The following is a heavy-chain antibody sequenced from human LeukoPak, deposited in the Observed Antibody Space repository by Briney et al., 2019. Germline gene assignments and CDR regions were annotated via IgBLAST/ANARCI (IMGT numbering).Heavy chain of an antibody. CDR1: SGSIKSYY. Sequence: PSETLSLTCTVSSGSIKSYYWGWVRQPPGKGLEWIGRIYTTGATQYNPSLKSRVTMSIDTSTNQSSLNLTSMTAADTAVYYCGRQGYTASYYFLDFWSQGTLVAVS. J-gene: IGHJ4*02. V-gene: IGHV4-4*07. D-gene: IGHD1-26*01. CDR2: IYTTGAT. CDR3: GRQGYTASYYFLDF.